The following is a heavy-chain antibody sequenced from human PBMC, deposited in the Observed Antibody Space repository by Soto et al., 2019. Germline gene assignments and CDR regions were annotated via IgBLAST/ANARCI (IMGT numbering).Heavy chain of an antibody. CDR2: ISGSGGST. CDR3: AKWPYCSGGSCYPGREYYFDY. CDR1: GFTFRSYA. V-gene: IGHV3-23*01. J-gene: IGHJ4*02. D-gene: IGHD2-15*01. Sequence: PGGFLRLSCAASGFTFRSYAMSWVRQAPGKGLEWVSAISGSGGSTYYADSVKGRFTISRDNSKNTLYLQMNSLRAEDTAVYYCAKWPYCSGGSCYPGREYYFDYWGQGTLVPVSS.